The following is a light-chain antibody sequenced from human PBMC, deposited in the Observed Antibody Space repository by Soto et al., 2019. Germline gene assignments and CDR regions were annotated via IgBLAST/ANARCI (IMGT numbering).Light chain of an antibody. CDR3: QKFGSSPNT. Sequence: EIVLTQSPGTLSLSPGERATLSCRASQSVGSSYLAWYQQKPGQAPRILLYDASSRATGIPDRFSGSGSGANFTLTISTLEPEDLAVYFCQKFGSSPNTFGQGPKLEI. CDR1: QSVGSSY. J-gene: IGKJ2*01. V-gene: IGKV3-20*01. CDR2: DAS.